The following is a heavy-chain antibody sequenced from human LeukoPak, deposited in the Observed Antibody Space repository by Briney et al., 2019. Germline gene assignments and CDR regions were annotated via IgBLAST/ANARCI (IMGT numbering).Heavy chain of an antibody. Sequence: TGGSLRLSCAASGFTFSNYVMGWVRQDPGKGLQWVSIINGSGSFASYADSVKGRLTISRDNSKNTLYLQMNSLRAEDTAVYYCAKAEGYCSGTWCFRWFDRWGQGTLVTVSS. CDR3: AKAEGYCSGTWCFRWFDR. J-gene: IGHJ5*02. V-gene: IGHV3-23*05. CDR1: GFTFSNYV. CDR2: INGSGSFA. D-gene: IGHD2-15*01.